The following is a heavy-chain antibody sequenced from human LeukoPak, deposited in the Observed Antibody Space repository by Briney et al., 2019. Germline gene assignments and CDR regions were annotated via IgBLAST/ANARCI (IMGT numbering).Heavy chain of an antibody. V-gene: IGHV1-69*13. Sequence: WASVKVSCKASGGTFSSYAISWVRQAPGQGLEWMGGIIPIFGTANYAQKFQGRVTITADESTSTAYMELSSLRSEDTAVYYCARDRGWAGYSYGFYYWGQGTLVXVSS. CDR3: ARDRGWAGYSYGFYY. CDR1: GGTFSSYA. CDR2: IIPIFGTA. D-gene: IGHD5-18*01. J-gene: IGHJ4*02.